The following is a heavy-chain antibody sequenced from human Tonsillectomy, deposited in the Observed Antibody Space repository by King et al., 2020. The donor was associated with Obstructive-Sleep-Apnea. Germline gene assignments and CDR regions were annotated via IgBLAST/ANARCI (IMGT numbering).Heavy chain of an antibody. CDR2: IYYSGST. CDR1: GGSISSYY. CDR3: AGGRDLYYDSSGIDY. D-gene: IGHD3-22*01. V-gene: IGHV4-59*01. J-gene: IGHJ4*02. Sequence: QLQESGPRLVKPSETLSLICTVSGGSISSYYWSWIRQPPGKGLEGIGYIYYSGSTNYNPSLKSRVTISVDTSKNQFSLKLSSVTAADTAVYYCAGGRDLYYDSSGIDYWGQGTLVTVSS.